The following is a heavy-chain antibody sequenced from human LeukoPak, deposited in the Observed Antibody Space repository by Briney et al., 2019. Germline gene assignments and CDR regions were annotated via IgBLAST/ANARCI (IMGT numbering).Heavy chain of an antibody. CDR2: INPNIGGT. Sequence: GASVKVSRKASGYTFTGYYMHWVRQAPGQGLEWMGRINPNIGGTNYAQKFQGRVTITRDPSISTAYMELSRLRSDDTAVYYCARVESGLVLGAFDIWGQGTMVTVSS. CDR1: GYTFTGYY. D-gene: IGHD6-19*01. CDR3: ARVESGLVLGAFDI. V-gene: IGHV1-2*06. J-gene: IGHJ3*02.